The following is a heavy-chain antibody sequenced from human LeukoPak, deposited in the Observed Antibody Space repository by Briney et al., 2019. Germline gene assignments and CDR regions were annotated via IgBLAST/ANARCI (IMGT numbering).Heavy chain of an antibody. CDR1: GFPFSSYW. J-gene: IGHJ4*02. D-gene: IGHD5-24*01. V-gene: IGHV3-7*04. Sequence: GGSLRLSCVTSGFPFSSYWMTWVRQAPGKGLEWVANIKQDGSKKSYVDSVKGRFTISRDNAENSLYLQMNSLRAEDTAIYYCTRVGYIDEGIDYWGQGTLVTVSS. CDR3: TRVGYIDEGIDY. CDR2: IKQDGSKK.